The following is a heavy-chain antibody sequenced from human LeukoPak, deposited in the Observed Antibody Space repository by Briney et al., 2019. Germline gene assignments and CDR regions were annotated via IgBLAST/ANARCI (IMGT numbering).Heavy chain of an antibody. J-gene: IGHJ3*02. CDR1: GYSFTGYY. V-gene: IGHV1-69*06. CDR2: IIPIFGTA. D-gene: IGHD3-22*01. CDR3: ARSDSSGYYYVFGAFDI. Sequence: SVKVSCKASGYSFTGYYMHWVRQAPGQGLEWMGGIIPIFGTANYAQKFQGRVTITADKSTSTAYMELSSLRSEDTAVYYCARSDSSGYYYVFGAFDIWGQGTMVTISS.